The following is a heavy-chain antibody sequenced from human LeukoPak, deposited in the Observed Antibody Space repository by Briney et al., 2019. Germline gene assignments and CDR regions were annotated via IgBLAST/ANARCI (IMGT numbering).Heavy chain of an antibody. V-gene: IGHV3-7*01. D-gene: IGHD3-9*01. CDR2: IKQDESVK. J-gene: IGHJ4*02. CDR3: AASRSLDRSLDY. Sequence: GGSLRLSCAVSGFTFSKFWMHRVRQAPGKGLEWVANIKQDESVKYYVDSVKGRFTISRDNAKNSLFLQMNSLRVEDTAVYYCAASRSLDRSLDYWGQGTLVTVYS. CDR1: GFTFSKFW.